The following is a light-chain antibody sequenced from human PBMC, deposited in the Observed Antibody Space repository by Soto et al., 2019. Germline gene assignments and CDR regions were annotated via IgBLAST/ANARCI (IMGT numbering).Light chain of an antibody. CDR1: SSDVGSYNL. CDR2: EGS. Sequence: QSALTQPASVSGSPGQSITISCTGTSSDVGSYNLVSWYQQHPGKAPKVMIYEGSKRPSGVSNRFSGSKSGNTASLTISGLHAEDEADYYCCSYAGSSTWVFGGGTKLTVL. V-gene: IGLV2-23*01. J-gene: IGLJ3*02. CDR3: CSYAGSSTWV.